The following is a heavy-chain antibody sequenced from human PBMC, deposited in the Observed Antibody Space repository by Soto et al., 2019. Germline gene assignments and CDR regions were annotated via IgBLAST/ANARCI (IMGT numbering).Heavy chain of an antibody. CDR1: GFIFADYG. CDR2: INWNGGNT. V-gene: IGHV3-20*04. D-gene: IGHD6-19*01. CDR3: ARKEGGQWLGQFDL. J-gene: IGHJ4*02. Sequence: GGSLRLSCAASGFIFADYGMSWVRQAPGKGLEWISGINWNGGNTGYRDSVNGRFTISRDNAKNSLYLQMNSLRAEDTALYYCARKEGGQWLGQFDLWGQGTLVTVSS.